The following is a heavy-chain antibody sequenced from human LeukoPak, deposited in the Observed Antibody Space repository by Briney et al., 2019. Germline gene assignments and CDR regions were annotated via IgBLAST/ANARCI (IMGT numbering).Heavy chain of an antibody. Sequence: ASVKVSCKASGYTFTSYYMHWVRQAPGQGLEWMGMINGYGGSTSYAQKVQGRVTMTRDTSTSTVYMELSSLRSEDTAVYYCARDWGTTGTTFDYWGQGTLVTVS. D-gene: IGHD1-1*01. V-gene: IGHV1-46*01. CDR2: INGYGGST. CDR1: GYTFTSYY. CDR3: ARDWGTTGTTFDY. J-gene: IGHJ4*02.